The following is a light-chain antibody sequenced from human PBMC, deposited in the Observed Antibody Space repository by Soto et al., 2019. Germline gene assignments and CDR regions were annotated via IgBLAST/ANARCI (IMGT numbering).Light chain of an antibody. V-gene: IGLV2-14*03. CDR2: DVS. CDR1: SSDVGGYNY. Sequence: QSVLTQPASVSGSPGQSITISCTGTSSDVGGYNYVSWYQHHPGKAPKLMIFDVSNRPSGVFNRFSGSKSGNTASLTISGLQAEDEADYYCSSYTSSSTPVFGTGTKVTVL. J-gene: IGLJ1*01. CDR3: SSYTSSSTPV.